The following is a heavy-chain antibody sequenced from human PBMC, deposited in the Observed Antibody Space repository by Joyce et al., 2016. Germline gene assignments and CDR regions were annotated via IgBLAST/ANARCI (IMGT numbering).Heavy chain of an antibody. CDR3: AREEWKTGPGVVLDY. V-gene: IGHV1-69*01. Sequence: QVQLVQSGAEVKKPGSSVKVSCKASGGIFSSYAISWGRQAPGQGLEWMGRTIPIFGTADSAQKFQGRVTITADESTTTAYMELNSLTSDDTAVYYCAREEWKTGPGVVLDYWGQGTLVTVSS. D-gene: IGHD6-6*01. CDR2: TIPIFGTA. CDR1: GGIFSSYA. J-gene: IGHJ4*02.